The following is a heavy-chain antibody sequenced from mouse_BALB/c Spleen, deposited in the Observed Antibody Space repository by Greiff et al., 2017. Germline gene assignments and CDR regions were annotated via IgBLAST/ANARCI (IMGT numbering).Heavy chain of an antibody. Sequence: EVMLVESGGGLVKPGGSLKLSCAASGFTFSDYYMYWVRQTPEKRLEWVATISDGGSYTYYPDSVKGRFTISRDNAKNNLYLQMSSLKSEDTAMYYCARDRGNDGGYFDYWGQGTTLTVSS. J-gene: IGHJ2*01. D-gene: IGHD2-12*01. CDR3: ARDRGNDGGYFDY. CDR2: ISDGGSYT. CDR1: GFTFSDYY. V-gene: IGHV5-4*02.